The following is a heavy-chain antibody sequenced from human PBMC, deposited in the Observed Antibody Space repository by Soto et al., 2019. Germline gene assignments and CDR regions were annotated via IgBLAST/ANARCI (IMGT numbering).Heavy chain of an antibody. V-gene: IGHV3-48*02. J-gene: IGHJ6*02. D-gene: IGHD6-6*01. CDR3: ARGGSSSDNGMDV. CDR1: GFSFSTYS. Sequence: EVQLVESGGGLVQPGGSLRLSCAASGFSFSTYSMNWVRQAPGKGLEWVSYISSRSYTIYYVDSVKARFTISRYNAKNSLYLQMNSLRDEDTAVYYCARGGSSSDNGMDVWGQGTTVTVSS. CDR2: ISSRSYTI.